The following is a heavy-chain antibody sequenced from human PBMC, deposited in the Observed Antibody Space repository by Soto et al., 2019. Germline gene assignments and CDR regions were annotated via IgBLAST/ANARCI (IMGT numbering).Heavy chain of an antibody. J-gene: IGHJ5*02. Sequence: QVQLVQSGGEVKKPGASVKVSCKASGYTFTSQGISWVRQAPGQGLEWMGWISTYNGNTNYALKFQGRVTMTADTTTTTAYMELRSLRSDDTAVYYGARDSDIVVQPAAMLPRYNWFDPWGQGTLVTVSS. D-gene: IGHD2-2*01. CDR1: GYTFTSQG. CDR2: ISTYNGNT. CDR3: ARDSDIVVQPAAMLPRYNWFDP. V-gene: IGHV1-18*01.